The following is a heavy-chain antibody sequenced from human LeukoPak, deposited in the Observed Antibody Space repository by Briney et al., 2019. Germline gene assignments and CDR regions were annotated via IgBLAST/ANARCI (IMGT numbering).Heavy chain of an antibody. Sequence: PGRSLRLSCAASGFTFSSYGMHWVRKAPGKGLEWVAVIWYDGSNKYYADSVKGRFTISRDNSKNTLYLQMNSLRAEDTAVYYCARGRLGGYVDYWGQGTLVTVSS. V-gene: IGHV3-33*01. D-gene: IGHD3-16*01. J-gene: IGHJ4*02. CDR2: IWYDGSNK. CDR1: GFTFSSYG. CDR3: ARGRLGGYVDY.